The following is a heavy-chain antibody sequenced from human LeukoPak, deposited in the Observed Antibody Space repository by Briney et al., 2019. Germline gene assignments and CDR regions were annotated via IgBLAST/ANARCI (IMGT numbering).Heavy chain of an antibody. CDR1: RFTFSSYS. CDR2: ISSSGSYI. V-gene: IGHV3-21*01. CDR3: ATRAKGVSEYYFDY. D-gene: IGHD6-6*01. J-gene: IGHJ4*02. Sequence: GGSLRLSCAASRFTFSSYSMNWVRQAPGKGLEWVSSISSSGSYIYYADSVKGRFTISRDNAKNSLYLQMNSLRAEDTAVYYCATRAKGVSEYYFDYWGQGTLVTVSS.